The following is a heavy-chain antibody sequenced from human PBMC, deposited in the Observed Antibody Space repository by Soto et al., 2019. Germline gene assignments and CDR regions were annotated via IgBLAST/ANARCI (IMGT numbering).Heavy chain of an antibody. CDR2: INHSGST. D-gene: IGHD3-16*01. CDR3: ARGASVGGVIDY. Sequence: PSETLSLTCAVYGGSFSGYYWSWIRQPPGKGLEWIGEINHSGSTNYNPSLKSRVTISVDTSKNQFSLELSSVTAADTAVYYCARGASVGGVIDYWGQGTLVTVSS. J-gene: IGHJ4*02. CDR1: GGSFSGYY. V-gene: IGHV4-34*01.